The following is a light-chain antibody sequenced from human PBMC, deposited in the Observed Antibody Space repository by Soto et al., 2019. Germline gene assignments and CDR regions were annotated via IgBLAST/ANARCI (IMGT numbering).Light chain of an antibody. J-gene: IGKJ1*01. CDR3: QQYNSYWT. CDR1: QSTSTW. V-gene: IGKV1-5*01. CDR2: DAS. Sequence: EIQMTQSPAALSASIGGGCTSTFRASQSTSTWLAWYQQKPGKAPKLLIYDASSLESGVPSRFSGSGSGTEFTLTISSLQPDDFATYYCQQYNSYWTFGQGTKVDIK.